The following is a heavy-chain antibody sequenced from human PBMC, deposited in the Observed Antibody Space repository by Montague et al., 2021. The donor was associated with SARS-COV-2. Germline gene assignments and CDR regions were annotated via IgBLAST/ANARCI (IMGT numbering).Heavy chain of an antibody. Sequence: TLSLTCTVSGGSISSGSYYWSWIRQPAGKGLEWIGRIYPSGSTNYNPSLKSRVTISVDTSKNQFSLKLSSVTAADTAVYYCAREGLDSGGCYYSRTTGRNDYWGQGTLVTVSS. J-gene: IGHJ4*02. CDR1: GGSISSGSYY. CDR2: IYPSGST. CDR3: AREGLDSGGCYYSRTTGRNDY. V-gene: IGHV4-61*02. D-gene: IGHD3-22*01.